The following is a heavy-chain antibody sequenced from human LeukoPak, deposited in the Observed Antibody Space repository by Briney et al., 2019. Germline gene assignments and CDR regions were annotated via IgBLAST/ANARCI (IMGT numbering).Heavy chain of an antibody. CDR1: GYSFNGYY. J-gene: IGHJ6*02. V-gene: IGHV1-2*02. Sequence: ASVKVSCKASGYSFNGYYIHWVRQAPGQGLEWMGWMNPDSGGTKYAQKFQGRVTMTRDTSSSTAYMELSRLRSDDTALYYCASSFDIALMDGMDVWGQGTTVTVSS. D-gene: IGHD2-8*01. CDR2: MNPDSGGT. CDR3: ASSFDIALMDGMDV.